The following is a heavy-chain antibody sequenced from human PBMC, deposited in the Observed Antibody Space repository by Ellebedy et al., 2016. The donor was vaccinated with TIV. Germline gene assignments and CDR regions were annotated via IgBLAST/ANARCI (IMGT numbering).Heavy chain of an antibody. J-gene: IGHJ3*02. CDR2: IDPSDYYT. Sequence: GESLKISCKGSGYSFTSYWISWVRQMPGKGLEWMGRIDPSDYYTNYSPSFQGQVTISADKSISTAYLQWSSLKASDTAMYYCARNPMGSSGLGDAFDIWGQGTMVTVSS. CDR3: ARNPMGSSGLGDAFDI. D-gene: IGHD3-22*01. V-gene: IGHV5-10-1*04. CDR1: GYSFTSYW.